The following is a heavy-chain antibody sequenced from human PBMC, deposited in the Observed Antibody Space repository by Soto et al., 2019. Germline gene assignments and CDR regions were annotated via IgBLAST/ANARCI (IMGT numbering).Heavy chain of an antibody. CDR2: IKSKTDGGTT. CDR1: GFTFSNAW. CDR3: TTHFIFTSAFDI. V-gene: IGHV3-15*01. Sequence: EVQLVESGGGLVKPGGSLRLSCAASGFTFSNAWMSWVRQAPGKGLAWVGRIKSKTDGGTTDYAAPVKGRFTISRDDSKNTLYLQMNSLKTEDTAVYYCTTHFIFTSAFDIWGQGTMVTVSS. J-gene: IGHJ3*02. D-gene: IGHD2-21*01.